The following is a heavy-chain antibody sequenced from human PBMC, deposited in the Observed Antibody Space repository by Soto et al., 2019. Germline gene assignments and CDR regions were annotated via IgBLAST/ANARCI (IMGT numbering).Heavy chain of an antibody. CDR2: IYTTRSP. CDR1: GGSSSGYY. CDR3: ARSPAYGDYANLDT. Sequence: SETLSLTCAVYGGSSSGYYWSWIRQPPGKGLEWIGRIYTTRSPNYNPSLKSRVTMSVDTSKNQFSLKLNLSSVTAADTAVYYCARSPAYGDYANLDTWGQGTLVTVSS. V-gene: IGHV4-59*10. J-gene: IGHJ5*02. D-gene: IGHD4-17*01.